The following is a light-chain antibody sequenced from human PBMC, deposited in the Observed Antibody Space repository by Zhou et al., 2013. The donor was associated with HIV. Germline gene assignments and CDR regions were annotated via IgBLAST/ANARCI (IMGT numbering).Light chain of an antibody. CDR2: DAS. J-gene: IGKJ3*01. V-gene: IGKV1-33*01. Sequence: DIQMTQSPSSLSASVQDRVTITCQASQDISKYLNWYQQKPGKAPKLLIFDASNLETGVPSRFSGSGYGTDFTFTISSLQPEDFATYYCQKYNSAPPFTFGPGTKVDIK. CDR3: QKYNSAPPFT. CDR1: QDISKY.